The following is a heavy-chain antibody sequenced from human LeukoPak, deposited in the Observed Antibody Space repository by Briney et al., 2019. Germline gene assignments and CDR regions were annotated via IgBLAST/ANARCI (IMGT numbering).Heavy chain of an antibody. CDR2: IYYSGST. CDR1: GGSISGGSSY. V-gene: IGHV4-39*01. Sequence: SETLSLTCTVSGGSISGGSSYWGWIRQPPGKGLEWIGSIYYSGSTYYNPSLKSRVTISVDTSKNQFSLKLSSVTAADTAVYYCAGPNYYYMDVWGKGNTVTVSS. J-gene: IGHJ6*03. CDR3: AGPNYYYMDV.